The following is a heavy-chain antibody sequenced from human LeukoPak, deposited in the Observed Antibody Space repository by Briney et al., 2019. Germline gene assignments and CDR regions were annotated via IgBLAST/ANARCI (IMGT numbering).Heavy chain of an antibody. CDR2: IYHGGTT. D-gene: IGHD4-17*01. CDR3: ATTTVTPNGDAFDI. V-gene: IGHV4-4*02. J-gene: IGHJ3*02. Sequence: SGTLSLTCAVFGDSISSSNWWSWVRQPPGKGLEWIGEIYHGGTTNYNPSLKSRVTISIDKSKNLFSLNLSSVSAADTAVYYCATTTVTPNGDAFDIWGQGTLVTVSS. CDR1: GDSISSSNW.